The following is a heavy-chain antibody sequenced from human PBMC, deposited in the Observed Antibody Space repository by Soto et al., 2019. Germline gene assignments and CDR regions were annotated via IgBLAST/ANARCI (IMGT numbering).Heavy chain of an antibody. CDR2: IGGGGSDT. D-gene: IGHD3-10*01. V-gene: IGHV3-23*01. CDR3: AKDAVPYNGQWDWFDS. CDR1: RFTFSDFA. Sequence: DVQLLESGGGLVQPGGSLTLSCAASRFTFSDFAMSWVRQAPGKGLEWVSSIGGGGSDTYYADSVKGRFTSSRDNSKNTLYLQMDSLRDEDTAVYYCAKDAVPYNGQWDWFDSWGQGTLVIVSS. J-gene: IGHJ5*01.